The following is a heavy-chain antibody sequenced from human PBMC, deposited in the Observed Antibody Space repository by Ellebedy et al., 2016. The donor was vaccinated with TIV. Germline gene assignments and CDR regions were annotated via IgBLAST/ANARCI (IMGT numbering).Heavy chain of an antibody. V-gene: IGHV3-66*01. CDR2: TYSDGTT. D-gene: IGHD3-3*01. J-gene: IGHJ3*01. CDR3: ARDHYDFWTGLDSSDV. CDR1: GFGITDNF. Sequence: GGSLRLSCAASGFGITDNFMSWARQAPGRGLEWVSLTYSDGTTHYAESVKGRFSISRDTSKNKLYLQMNSLRREDTALYYCARDHYDFWTGLDSSDVWGQGTLVTVSS.